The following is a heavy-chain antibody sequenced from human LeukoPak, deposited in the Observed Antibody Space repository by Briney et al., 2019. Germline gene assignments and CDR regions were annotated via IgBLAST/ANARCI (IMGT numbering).Heavy chain of an antibody. V-gene: IGHV3-23*01. J-gene: IGHJ4*02. D-gene: IGHD3-3*01. CDR3: AKDRVWVFGVVIPHFDY. CDR1: GFTFSSYA. CDR2: ISGSGGST. Sequence: GGSLRLSCAASGFTFSSYAMSWVRQAPGKGLEWVSAISGSGGSTYYADSVKGRFTISRDNSKNTLYLQMNSLRAEDTAVYYCAKDRVWVFGVVIPHFDYWGQGTLVTVSS.